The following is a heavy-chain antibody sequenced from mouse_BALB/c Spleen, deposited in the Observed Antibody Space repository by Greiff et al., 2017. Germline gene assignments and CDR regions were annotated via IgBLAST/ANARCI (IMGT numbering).Heavy chain of an antibody. D-gene: IGHD1-1*01. V-gene: IGHV5-6-4*01. J-gene: IGHJ2*01. CDR2: ISSGGSYT. Sequence: EVKLMESGGGLVKPGGSLKLSCAASGFTFSSYTMSWVRQTPEKRLEWVATISSGGSYTYYPDSVKGRFTISRDNAKNTLYLQMSSLKSEDTAMYYCTRDWATVVATRKSFDYWGQGTTLTVSS. CDR1: GFTFSSYT. CDR3: TRDWATVVATRKSFDY.